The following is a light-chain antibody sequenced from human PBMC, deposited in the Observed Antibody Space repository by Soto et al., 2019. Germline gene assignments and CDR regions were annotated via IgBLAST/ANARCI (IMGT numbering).Light chain of an antibody. J-gene: IGKJ3*01. CDR3: QQYTTSPFT. V-gene: IGKV3-20*01. CDR1: QSVGSNY. Sequence: EIVLTQSPGTLSLSPGERATLDCRASQSVGSNYLAWYQQKPGQAPRVLIYGASSRATGIPDRFSGSGSGADFALTISRLEPEHFAVYYCQQYTTSPFTFGPGTKVDIK. CDR2: GAS.